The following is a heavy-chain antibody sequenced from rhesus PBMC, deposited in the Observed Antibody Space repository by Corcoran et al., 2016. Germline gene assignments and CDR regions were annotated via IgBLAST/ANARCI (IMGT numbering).Heavy chain of an antibody. J-gene: IGHJ4*01. D-gene: IGHD3-16*01. CDR2: ISYTGCT. CDR3: ARSSGS. CDR1: GSSLSSGYG. Sequence: QLQLQESGPGLVKPSETLSLTCAVSGSSLSSGYGCIWIRQPPGKGLEWCGYISYTGCTGNSPSLKSRVTISRDTSKNQFDRKLNSVTAADTAVDYCARSSGSCGQGVLVTVSS. V-gene: IGHV4-122*02.